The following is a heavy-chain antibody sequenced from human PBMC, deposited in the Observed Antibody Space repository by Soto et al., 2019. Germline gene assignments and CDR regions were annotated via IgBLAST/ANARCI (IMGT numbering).Heavy chain of an antibody. D-gene: IGHD3-3*01. CDR3: ARDLPHITIFGVVIIRPLYYYGMDV. CDR2: INPNSGGT. CDR1: GYTFTGYY. Sequence: ASVKVSCKASGYTFTGYYMHWVRQAPGQGXEWMGWINPNSGGTNYAQKFQGRVTMTRDTSISTAYMELSRLRSDDTAVYYCARDLPHITIFGVVIIRPLYYYGMDVWGQGTTVTVSS. J-gene: IGHJ6*02. V-gene: IGHV1-2*02.